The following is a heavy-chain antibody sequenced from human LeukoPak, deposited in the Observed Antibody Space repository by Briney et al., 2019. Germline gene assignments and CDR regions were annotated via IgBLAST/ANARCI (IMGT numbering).Heavy chain of an antibody. CDR3: AKDKGYDSSGVDY. V-gene: IGHV3-30*02. CDR2: IRYDGSNK. CDR1: GFTFSSYG. D-gene: IGHD3-22*01. J-gene: IGHJ4*02. Sequence: GGSLRLSCAASGFTFSSYGMHWVRQAPGKGLEWVAFIRYDGSNKYYADSVKGRFTISRDNSKNTLYLQMNSLRAEDTAVYYCAKDKGYDSSGVDYWGQGTVVTVSS.